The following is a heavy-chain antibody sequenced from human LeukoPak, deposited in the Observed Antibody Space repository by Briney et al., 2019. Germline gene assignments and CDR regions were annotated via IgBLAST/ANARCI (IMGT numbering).Heavy chain of an antibody. J-gene: IGHJ4*02. Sequence: PGGSLRLSCAASGFTVSSNYMTWVRQAPGKGLEWVSVIYSGGSTYYADSVKGRFTISRDNSKNTLYLQMNSLRAEDTAVYYCAGTLYDYVWGSYRYPFDYWGQGTLVTVSS. V-gene: IGHV3-53*01. CDR3: AGTLYDYVWGSYRYPFDY. D-gene: IGHD3-16*02. CDR1: GFTVSSNY. CDR2: IYSGGST.